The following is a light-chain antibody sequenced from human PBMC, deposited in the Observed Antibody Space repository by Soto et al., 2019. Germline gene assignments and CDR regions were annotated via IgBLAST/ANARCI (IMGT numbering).Light chain of an antibody. J-gene: IGKJ5*01. CDR1: QGINTF. V-gene: IGKV1-39*01. CDR3: QQSYSTPIT. Sequence: IQLTQSPSSLSSSVVDIFTITCLASQGINTFLAWYQQKPGKAPKLLIYAASTLQSGVPSRFSGSGSGTDFTLTISSLQPEDFATYYCQQSYSTPITFGQGTRLEIK. CDR2: AAS.